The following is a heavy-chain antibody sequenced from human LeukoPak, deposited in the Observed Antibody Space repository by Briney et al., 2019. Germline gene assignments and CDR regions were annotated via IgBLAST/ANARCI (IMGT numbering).Heavy chain of an antibody. Sequence: PGGSLRLSCAASGFTFSSYAMSWVRQAPGKGLEWVSAISGSGGSTYYADSVKGRFTISRDNSKNTLYLQMNSLRAEDTAVYYCAKYSPYYDSSGYSLTRGAPDIWGQGTMVTVSS. CDR3: AKYSPYYDSSGYSLTRGAPDI. CDR2: ISGSGGST. J-gene: IGHJ3*02. D-gene: IGHD3-22*01. CDR1: GFTFSSYA. V-gene: IGHV3-23*01.